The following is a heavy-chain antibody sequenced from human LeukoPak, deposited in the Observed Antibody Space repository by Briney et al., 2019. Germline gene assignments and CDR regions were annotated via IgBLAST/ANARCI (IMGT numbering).Heavy chain of an antibody. D-gene: IGHD6-13*01. CDR2: IKQDGSEK. Sequence: GGSLRLSCAASGFTFRTYWMSWVRQAPGKGLEWVGNIKQDGSEKYYVDSVKGRFTISRDNAKNSLYLQMNSLRAEDTAMYYCARDSAGNDYWGQGTLVTVSS. CDR3: ARDSAGNDY. CDR1: GFTFRTYW. J-gene: IGHJ4*02. V-gene: IGHV3-7*01.